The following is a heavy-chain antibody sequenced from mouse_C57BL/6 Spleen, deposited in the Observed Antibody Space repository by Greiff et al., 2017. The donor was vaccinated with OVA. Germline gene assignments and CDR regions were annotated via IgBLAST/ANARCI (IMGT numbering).Heavy chain of an antibody. V-gene: IGHV1-54*01. J-gene: IGHJ3*01. CDR1: GYAFTNYL. Sequence: QVQLQQSGAELVRPGTSVTVSCKASGYAFTNYLIEWVKQRPGQGLEWIGVIHPGSGGTNYTEHFKGQATLTADNSSSTSYMQLSSLTSEDSAVYFCARSYITTGKFAYWGQGTLVTVSA. D-gene: IGHD1-1*01. CDR2: IHPGSGGT. CDR3: ARSYITTGKFAY.